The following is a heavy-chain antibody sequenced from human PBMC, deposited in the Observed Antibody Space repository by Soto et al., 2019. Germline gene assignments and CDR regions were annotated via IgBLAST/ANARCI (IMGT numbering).Heavy chain of an antibody. J-gene: IGHJ6*02. V-gene: IGHV4-59*01. Sequence: SETLSLTCTVSGGSISSYYWSWIRQPPGKGLEWIGYIYYSGSTNYNPTLKKRVTISVDKSKNQFSLKLSSVTAADTAVDYCARDHKQQLIDYYYYYGIDVWGQGTTVTVSS. CDR1: GGSISSYY. CDR3: ARDHKQQLIDYYYYYGIDV. CDR2: IYYSGST. D-gene: IGHD6-13*01.